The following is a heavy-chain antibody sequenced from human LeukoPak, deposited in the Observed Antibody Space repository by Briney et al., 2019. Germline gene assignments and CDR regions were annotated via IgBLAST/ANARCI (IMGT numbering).Heavy chain of an antibody. CDR3: ARGGIASAGIPLRI. CDR1: GDSISKYY. CDR2: IYENGNT. V-gene: IGHV4-59*01. Sequence: SETLSLACTVSGDSISKYYWNWIRQPPGKGREGIGYIYENGNTHYNPSLRSRVTISVDTSKKQFSLKVNSVTAADTAVYYCARGGIASAGIPLRIWGQGTMVTVSS. D-gene: IGHD6-13*01. J-gene: IGHJ3*02.